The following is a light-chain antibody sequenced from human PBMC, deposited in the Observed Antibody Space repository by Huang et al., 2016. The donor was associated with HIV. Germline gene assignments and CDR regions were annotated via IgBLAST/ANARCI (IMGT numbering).Light chain of an antibody. V-gene: IGKV3-11*01. Sequence: EIVLTQSPVTLSLSPGKRATLSCRASQNIATYLAWYQQKPGHAPSLLIDDASNRATGIPARFSGSGSGTDFTLTISSLDPEDFVVYYCQQRSKWPLTFGGGTKVEIK. CDR3: QQRSKWPLT. J-gene: IGKJ4*01. CDR1: QNIATY. CDR2: DAS.